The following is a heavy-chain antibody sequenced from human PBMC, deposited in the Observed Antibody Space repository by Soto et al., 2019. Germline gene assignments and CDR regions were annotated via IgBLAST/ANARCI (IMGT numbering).Heavy chain of an antibody. CDR3: ARHGGRNGGDSFDY. CDR2: IYYSGST. J-gene: IGHJ4*01. V-gene: IGHV4-39*01. D-gene: IGHD2-15*01. Sequence: QLQLQESGPGLVKPSETLSLTCTVSGGSISSSSYYWGWIRQPPGKGLEWIGSIYYSGSTYYNPSLKRRVTISVDTSMNQFPLKVGSVTAAGAAGYDCARHGGRNGGDSFDYLGQGNLVTGSS. CDR1: GGSISSSSYY.